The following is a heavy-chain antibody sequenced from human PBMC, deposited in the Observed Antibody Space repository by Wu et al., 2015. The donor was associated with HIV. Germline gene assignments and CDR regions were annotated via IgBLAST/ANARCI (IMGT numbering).Heavy chain of an antibody. CDR2: ISGHNGHR. D-gene: IGHD3-16*01. V-gene: IGHV1-18*01. Sequence: QAQLVQSGAEVRKPGASVRVSCKTSGYTFTSYGIHWVRQAPGQGLEWMAWISGHNGHRDYAQNLQGRVTVTTDTSTTTAHMEVGSLRSDDTAVYYCAREQYGAVSGLSMDVWGRGTTVIVSS. J-gene: IGHJ6*03. CDR3: AREQYGAVSGLSMDV. CDR1: GYTFTSYG.